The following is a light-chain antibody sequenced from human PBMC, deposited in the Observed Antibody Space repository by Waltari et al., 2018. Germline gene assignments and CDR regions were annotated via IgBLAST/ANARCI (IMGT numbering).Light chain of an antibody. J-gene: IGLJ2*01. CDR3: SSFGGSNNLV. V-gene: IGLV2-8*01. CDR1: SSDVGAYNY. CDR2: EVT. Sequence: QSGLTQPPSASGSPGQSVTISCTGTSSDVGAYNYVSWYQQHPGRVPKLIIYEVTKRPSGVPDRFSASKSGNTAFLTVSGLQAEDEADYFCSSFGGSNNLVFGGGTKLTVL.